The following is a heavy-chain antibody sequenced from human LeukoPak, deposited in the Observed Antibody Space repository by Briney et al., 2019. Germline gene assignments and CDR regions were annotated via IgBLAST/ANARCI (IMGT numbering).Heavy chain of an antibody. CDR1: GFTFDSYE. J-gene: IGHJ4*02. Sequence: PGGSLRLSCAASGFTFDSYEMNWVRQAPGKGLEWVSYIRSSGSAIYAADSVKGRFTISRDNSKNTLYLQMNSLRAEDTAVYYCAKDSGDYGDYEPGYFDYWGQGTLVTVSS. CDR3: AKDSGDYGDYEPGYFDY. CDR2: IRSSGSAI. D-gene: IGHD4-17*01. V-gene: IGHV3-48*03.